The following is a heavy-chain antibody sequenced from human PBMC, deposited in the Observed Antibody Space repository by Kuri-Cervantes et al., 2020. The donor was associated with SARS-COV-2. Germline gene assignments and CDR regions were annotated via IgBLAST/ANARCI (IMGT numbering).Heavy chain of an antibody. CDR1: GFTFSSYS. CDR3: AFSPNFVVVSPYAFDI. J-gene: IGHJ3*02. Sequence: GESLKISCAASGFTFSSYSMNWVRQAPGKGLEWVSYISSSSSTIYYADSVKGRFTISRDNSKNTLYLQMNSLRAEDTAVYYCAFSPNFVVVSPYAFDIWGQGTMVT. CDR2: ISSSSSTI. V-gene: IGHV3-48*01. D-gene: IGHD2-2*01.